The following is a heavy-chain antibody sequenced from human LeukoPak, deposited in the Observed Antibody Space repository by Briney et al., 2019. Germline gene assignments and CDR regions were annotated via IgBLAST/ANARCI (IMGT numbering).Heavy chain of an antibody. V-gene: IGHV3-53*01. CDR3: AGAYNDFWSGYHY. J-gene: IGHJ4*02. D-gene: IGHD3-3*01. Sequence: GGSLRLSCAASGFTVSSNYMSWVRQAPGKGLEWVSVIYSGGSTYYADSVKGRFTISRDNSKNTLYLQMNSLRAEDTAVYYCAGAYNDFWSGYHYWGQGTLVTVSS. CDR2: IYSGGST. CDR1: GFTVSSNY.